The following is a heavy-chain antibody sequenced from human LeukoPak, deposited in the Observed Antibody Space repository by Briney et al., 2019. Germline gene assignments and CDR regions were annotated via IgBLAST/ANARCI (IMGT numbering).Heavy chain of an antibody. D-gene: IGHD1-26*01. J-gene: IGHJ4*02. V-gene: IGHV3-23*01. CDR1: GFTFSSYX. CDR2: ISGSGGST. CDR3: AKDGGVGAPYYFDY. Sequence: PGGSLRLSCAASGFTFSSYXXXXXRQAPGKGLEWXXAISGSGGSTYYADSVKGRFTISRDNSKNTLYLQMNSLRAEDTAVYYCAKDGGVGAPYYFDYWGQGTLVTVSS.